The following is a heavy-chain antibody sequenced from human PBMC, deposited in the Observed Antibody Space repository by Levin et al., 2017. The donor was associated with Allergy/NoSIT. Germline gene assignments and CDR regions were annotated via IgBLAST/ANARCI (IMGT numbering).Heavy chain of an antibody. CDR2: INQDGSEK. V-gene: IGHV3-7*01. J-gene: IGHJ4*02. D-gene: IGHD2-8*01. CDR3: TRDRTETSPGGMHY. Sequence: PGGSLRLSCEASGFTFNKFWMTWVRQAPGKGLEWVANINQDGSEKYYVDSLKGRFTISRDNAKNSLFLQMNSLRAEDTALYFCTRDRTETSPGGMHYWGQGTLVTVSS. CDR1: GFTFNKFW.